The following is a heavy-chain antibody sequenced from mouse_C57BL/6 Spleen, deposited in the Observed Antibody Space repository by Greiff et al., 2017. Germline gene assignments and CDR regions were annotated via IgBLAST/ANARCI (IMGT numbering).Heavy chain of an antibody. D-gene: IGHD1-1*01. CDR1: GYSFTDYN. CDR2: INPNYGTT. Sequence: VQLQQSGPELVKPGASVKISCKASGYSFTDYNMNWVKQSDGKSLEWIGVINPNYGTTSYNQKFKGNATLTVDQSSSTAYMQLNSLTSEDSAVSYCATVGAWAIDYWGQGTSVTVSS. J-gene: IGHJ4*01. V-gene: IGHV1-39*01. CDR3: ATVGAWAIDY.